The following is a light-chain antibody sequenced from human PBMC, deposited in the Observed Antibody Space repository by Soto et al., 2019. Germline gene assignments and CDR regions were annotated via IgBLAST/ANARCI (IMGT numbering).Light chain of an antibody. CDR2: AAS. CDR1: QSIGKH. CDR3: QQGYSSAIT. V-gene: IGKV1-39*01. J-gene: IGKJ5*01. Sequence: DIKMTQSPSSLSASVGDTVTITCRASQSIGKHLNWYQQKPGKAPKFLIYAASSLQSGVPSRFSGSGSGTDFTLTVNSLQPEDFATYYCQQGYSSAITFGQGTLL.